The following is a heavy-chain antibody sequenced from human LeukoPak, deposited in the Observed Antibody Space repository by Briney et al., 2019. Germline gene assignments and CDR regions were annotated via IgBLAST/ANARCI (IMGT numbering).Heavy chain of an antibody. CDR2: IIPIFGTA. CDR1: GGTFSSYA. D-gene: IGHD5-24*01. Sequence: ASVKVSCKASGGTFSSYAISWVRQAPGQGLEWMGGIIPIFGTANYAQKFQGRVTITADESTSTAYMELSSLRSEDTAVYYCARGSEVATILGGYFDYWGQGTLVTVSS. V-gene: IGHV1-69*13. CDR3: ARGSEVATILGGYFDY. J-gene: IGHJ4*02.